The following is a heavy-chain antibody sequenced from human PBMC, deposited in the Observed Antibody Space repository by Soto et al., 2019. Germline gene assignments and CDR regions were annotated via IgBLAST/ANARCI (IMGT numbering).Heavy chain of an antibody. D-gene: IGHD1-26*01. Sequence: GGSLRLSCTASGFTFSNTWMSWVRQAPGKGLEWVGRIKSKTDGGTTDYAAPVKGRFTISRDDSKNTLYLQMNSLRAEDTAVYYCARDRREKGSYYFPEPDYWGQGTLVTVSS. CDR1: GFTFSNTW. CDR2: IKSKTDGGTT. V-gene: IGHV3-15*01. CDR3: ARDRREKGSYYFPEPDY. J-gene: IGHJ4*02.